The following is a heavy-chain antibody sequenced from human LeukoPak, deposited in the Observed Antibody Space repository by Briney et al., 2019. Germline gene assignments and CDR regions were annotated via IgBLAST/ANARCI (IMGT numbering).Heavy chain of an antibody. CDR1: GYTFTSYG. CDR3: ARDDRMDYYDSSGYYPGH. CDR2: ISAYNGNT. D-gene: IGHD3-22*01. J-gene: IGHJ4*02. Sequence: ASVKVSCKASGYTFTSYGISWVRQAPGQGLEWMGWISAYNGNTNYAQKLQGRVTMTTDTSTSTAYMELRSLRSDDTAVYYCARDDRMDYYDSSGYYPGHWGQGTLVTVSS. V-gene: IGHV1-18*01.